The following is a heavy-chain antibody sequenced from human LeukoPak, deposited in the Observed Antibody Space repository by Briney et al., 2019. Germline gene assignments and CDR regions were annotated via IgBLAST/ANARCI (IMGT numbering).Heavy chain of an antibody. J-gene: IGHJ4*02. CDR1: GGSISSSSYY. V-gene: IGHV4-39*01. CDR2: IYYSGST. CDR3: ARGDRRAAIFGGLKPPDY. Sequence: SETLSLTCTVSGGSISSSSYYWGWIRQPPGKGLEWIGSIYYSGSTYYNPSLKSRVTISVDTSKNQFSLKLSSVTAADTAVYYCARGDRRAAIFGGLKPPDYWGQGTLVTVSS. D-gene: IGHD3-3*01.